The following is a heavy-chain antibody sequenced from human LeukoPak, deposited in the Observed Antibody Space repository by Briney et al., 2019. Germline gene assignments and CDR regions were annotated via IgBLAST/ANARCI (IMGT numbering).Heavy chain of an antibody. CDR3: ARDRDWNSGFDY. V-gene: IGHV3-21*01. CDR1: GFTFSSYS. Sequence: PGGSLRLSCATSGFTFSSYSMNWVRQAPGKGLEWVSSISSSSYIYSADSVKGRFTISRDNARNSLYLQMNSLRAEDTAVYYCARDRDWNSGFDYWGQGTLVTVSS. D-gene: IGHD1-7*01. CDR2: ISSSSYI. J-gene: IGHJ4*02.